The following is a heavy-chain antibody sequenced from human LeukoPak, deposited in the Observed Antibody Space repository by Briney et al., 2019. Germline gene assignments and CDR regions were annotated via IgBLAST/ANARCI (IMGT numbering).Heavy chain of an antibody. CDR1: GFTFSSYA. J-gene: IGHJ4*02. D-gene: IGHD6-6*01. CDR2: ISYDGSNK. V-gene: IGHV3-30-3*02. CDR3: AKSSSVDY. Sequence: PGGSLRLSCAASGFTFSSYAMHWVRQAPGKGLEWVAVISYDGSNKYYADSVEGRFTISRDNSKNTLYLQMNSLRAEDTAVYYCAKSSSVDYWGQGTLVTVSS.